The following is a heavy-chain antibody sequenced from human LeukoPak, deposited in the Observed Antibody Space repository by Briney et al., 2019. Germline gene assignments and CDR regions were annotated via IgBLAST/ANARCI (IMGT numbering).Heavy chain of an antibody. J-gene: IGHJ4*02. CDR2: INHSGST. CDR3: ARGRIDYDILTGYYARYYFDY. Sequence: SETLSLTCAVYGGSFSGYYWSWIRQPPGKGLEWIGEINHSGSTNYNPSLKSRVTISVDTSKNQFSLKLSSVTAADTAVYYCARGRIDYDILTGYYARYYFDYWGQGTLVTVSS. CDR1: GGSFSGYY. V-gene: IGHV4-34*01. D-gene: IGHD3-9*01.